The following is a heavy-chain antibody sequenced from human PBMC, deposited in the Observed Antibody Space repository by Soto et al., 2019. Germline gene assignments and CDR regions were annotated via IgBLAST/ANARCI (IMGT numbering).Heavy chain of an antibody. V-gene: IGHV3-23*01. CDR2: ISGSGGST. D-gene: IGHD4-17*01. CDR1: GFTFSSYA. CDR3: AKQQGFDYGANPPYYYYYYGMDV. J-gene: IGHJ6*02. Sequence: HPGGSLRLSCAASGFTFSSYAMSWVRQAPGKGLEWVSAISGSGGSTYYADSVKGRFTISRDNSKNTLYLQMNSLRAEDTAVYYCAKQQGFDYGANPPYYYYYYGMDVWGQGTTVTVSS.